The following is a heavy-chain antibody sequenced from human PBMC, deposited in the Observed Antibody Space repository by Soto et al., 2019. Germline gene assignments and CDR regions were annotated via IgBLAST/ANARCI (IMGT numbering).Heavy chain of an antibody. J-gene: IGHJ4*02. V-gene: IGHV3-21*01. CDR1: GFTFSRVS. CDR3: ARVAY. Sequence: PGGSLRLSCEASGFTFSRVSMNWVRRVPGKGLEWVASISGGSSDTWYADSVKGRFIISRDNAQNSLFLQMNTLRPEDTAMYYCARVAYWGPGTQVTVSS. CDR2: ISGGSSDT.